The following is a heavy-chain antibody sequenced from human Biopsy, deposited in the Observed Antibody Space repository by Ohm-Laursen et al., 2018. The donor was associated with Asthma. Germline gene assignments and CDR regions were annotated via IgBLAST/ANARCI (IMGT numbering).Heavy chain of an antibody. V-gene: IGHV3-30*18. D-gene: IGHD1-26*01. CDR1: GFRFSNYG. CDR3: AKEVFPGWELRRGPDS. J-gene: IGHJ4*02. Sequence: SLRLSCAASGFRFSNYGMHWVRPTPGKGLAWVAVISFDGTNRNYTDSVKGRFTISRDNSRNTLHLEMNSLRAEDTAVYFCAKEVFPGWELRRGPDSWGQGTLVTVSS. CDR2: ISFDGTNR.